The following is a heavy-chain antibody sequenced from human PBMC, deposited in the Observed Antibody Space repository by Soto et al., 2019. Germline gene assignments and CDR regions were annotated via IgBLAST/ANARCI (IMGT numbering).Heavy chain of an antibody. Sequence: AASVKVSCKASGYTFTSYAMHWVRQAPGQRLEWMGWINAGNGNTKYSQKFQGRVTITRDTSASTAYMELSSLRSEDTAVYYCARVLVVLTYYYYGMDVWGQGTTVTVSS. CDR3: ARVLVVLTYYYYGMDV. CDR2: INAGNGNT. D-gene: IGHD2-2*01. V-gene: IGHV1-3*01. J-gene: IGHJ6*02. CDR1: GYTFTSYA.